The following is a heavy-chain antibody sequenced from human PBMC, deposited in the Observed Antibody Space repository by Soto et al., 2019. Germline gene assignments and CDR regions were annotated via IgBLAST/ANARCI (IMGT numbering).Heavy chain of an antibody. D-gene: IGHD5-12*01. J-gene: IGHJ6*02. CDR2: IIPIFGTA. CDR1: GGTFSSYA. V-gene: IGHV1-69*01. CDR3: AKGGYSGYDVQGYYYYYGMDV. Sequence: QVQLVQSGAEVKKPGSSVKVSCKASGGTFSSYAISWVRQAPGQGLEWKGGIIPIFGTANYAEKFQGRVTITADESTSTAYMELSSVRSEDTAVYYCAKGGYSGYDVQGYYYYYGMDVWGQGTTVTVSS.